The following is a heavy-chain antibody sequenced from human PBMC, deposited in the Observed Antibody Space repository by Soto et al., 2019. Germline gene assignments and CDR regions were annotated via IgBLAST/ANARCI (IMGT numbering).Heavy chain of an antibody. CDR1: GFSLTSNEVG. J-gene: IGHJ4*02. CDR2: IYWDDDK. CDR3: AHSRYSRSSFDY. V-gene: IGHV2-5*02. D-gene: IGHD6-6*01. Sequence: TLVNPTQTLTLTCTFSGFSLTSNEVGVGWIRQPPGKALEWLALIYWDDDKRYSPSLKSRLTITKDTSKNQVVLRMTNMDPVDTATYYCAHSRYSRSSFDYWGQGTLVTVSS.